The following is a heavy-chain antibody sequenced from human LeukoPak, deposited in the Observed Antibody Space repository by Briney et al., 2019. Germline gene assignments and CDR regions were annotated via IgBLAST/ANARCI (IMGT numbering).Heavy chain of an antibody. V-gene: IGHV5-51*01. CDR1: GYSFTSYW. CDR2: IYPGDSDT. Sequence: GESLKISCKGSGYSFTSYWIGWVRQMPGKGLEWMGIIYPGDSDTRYSPSFQGQVTISADKSISTAYLQWSSLKASDTAMYYCAGHSITMVRGVEFDYWGQGTLVTVSS. CDR3: AGHSITMVRGVEFDY. J-gene: IGHJ4*02. D-gene: IGHD3-10*01.